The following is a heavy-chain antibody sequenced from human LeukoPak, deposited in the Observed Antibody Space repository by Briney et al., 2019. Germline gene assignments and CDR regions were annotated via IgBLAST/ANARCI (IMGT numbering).Heavy chain of an antibody. CDR3: ARGGRDFATSFDP. D-gene: IGHD2-15*01. J-gene: IGHJ5*02. CDR2: IYHSGST. V-gene: IGHV4-30-2*01. Sequence: SETLSLTCAVSGGSISSGGYSWSWIRQPPGKGLEWIGYIYHSGSTYYNPSLKGRVTISVDRSKNQFYLKLSSVTAADTAVYYCARGGRDFATSFDPWGQGTLVTVSS. CDR1: GGSISSGGYS.